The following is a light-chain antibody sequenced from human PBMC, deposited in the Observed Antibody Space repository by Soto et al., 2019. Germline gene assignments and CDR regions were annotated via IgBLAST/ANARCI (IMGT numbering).Light chain of an antibody. CDR1: QSVSSN. J-gene: IGKJ1*01. Sequence: EILMTQSPSTLSASPRERATLSCRASQSVSSNLAWYQQKPGQAPRVLIYAASTRATGIPGRFSGSGSGTEFTLTISSLHSDDFGVYYCQQYNSRWTFGQGTKVDIK. CDR2: AAS. V-gene: IGKV3-15*01. CDR3: QQYNSRWT.